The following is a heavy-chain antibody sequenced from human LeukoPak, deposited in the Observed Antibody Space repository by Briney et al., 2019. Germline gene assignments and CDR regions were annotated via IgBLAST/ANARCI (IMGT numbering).Heavy chain of an antibody. Sequence: SETLSLTCTVSGGAISTYYWNWIRQPPGKGLEWMGGIYHSGSTYYNPSLESRVTISVDTSKNQFSLKLSSVTAADTAVYYCARLEGWYYYGSGAPGGFDPWGQGTLVTVSS. D-gene: IGHD3-10*01. CDR3: ARLEGWYYYGSGAPGGFDP. J-gene: IGHJ5*02. CDR2: IYHSGST. V-gene: IGHV4-39*01. CDR1: GGAISTYY.